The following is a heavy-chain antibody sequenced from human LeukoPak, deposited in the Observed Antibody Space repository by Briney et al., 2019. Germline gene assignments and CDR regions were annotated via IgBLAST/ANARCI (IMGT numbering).Heavy chain of an antibody. V-gene: IGHV3-23*01. CDR1: GITLSNYG. D-gene: IGHD3-22*01. CDR2: MSGSGGGT. J-gene: IGHJ4*02. CDR3: AKRGVVIRVILVGFYKEAYYFDS. Sequence: GGSLRLSCAVSGITLSNYGMSWVRKAPGKGLEWVAGMSGSGGGTNYADSVKGRFTVSRDNSKNTLYLQMKSLRAEDTAVYFCAKRGVVIRVILVGFYKEAYYFDSWGQGVLVTVSS.